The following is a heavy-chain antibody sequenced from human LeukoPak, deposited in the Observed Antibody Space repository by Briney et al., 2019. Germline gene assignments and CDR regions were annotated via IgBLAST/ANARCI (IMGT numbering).Heavy chain of an antibody. CDR3: AKTDYSTGPYDF. J-gene: IGHJ4*02. CDR2: ISGRGDTR. CDR1: GFTFSTYA. Sequence: GSLRLSCAASGFTFSTYAINRVRQAPGKGLEWVSAISGRGDTRFYADSVKGRFTISRDNSKNTLYLQMNSLRAEDTAVYFCAKTDYSTGPYDFWGQGTLVTVSS. D-gene: IGHD4-11*01. V-gene: IGHV3-23*01.